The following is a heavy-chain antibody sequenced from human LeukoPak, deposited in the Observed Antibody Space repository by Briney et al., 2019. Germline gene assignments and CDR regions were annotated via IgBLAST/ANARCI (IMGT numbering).Heavy chain of an antibody. J-gene: IGHJ4*02. CDR2: IRGNGKT. CDR3: AKASWVSSTDAVR. V-gene: IGHV3-23*01. D-gene: IGHD3-16*01. CDR1: GLSFSSFA. Sequence: GGSLRLSCAASGLSFSSFAMSWVRQGPARGLEWVSSIRGNGKTFYADSVKGRFTLSSDSSRNTVYFQLNNLRVEDTAIYYCAKASWVSSTDAVRWGQGTLATVSS.